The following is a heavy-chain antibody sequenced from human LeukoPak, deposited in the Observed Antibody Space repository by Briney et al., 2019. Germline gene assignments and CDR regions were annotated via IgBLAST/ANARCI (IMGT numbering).Heavy chain of an antibody. CDR2: ISWNSGSI. Sequence: GGSLRLSCAASGFTFDDYAMHWVRQAPGKGLEWVSGISWNSGSIGYADSVKGRFTISRDNSKNTLYLQMNSLRAEDTAVYYCAKDAVGATSAVFWFDPWGQGTLVTVSS. V-gene: IGHV3-9*01. D-gene: IGHD1-26*01. J-gene: IGHJ5*02. CDR1: GFTFDDYA. CDR3: AKDAVGATSAVFWFDP.